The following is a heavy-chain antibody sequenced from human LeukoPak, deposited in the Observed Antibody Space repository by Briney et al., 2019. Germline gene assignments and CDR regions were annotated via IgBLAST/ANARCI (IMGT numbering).Heavy chain of an antibody. V-gene: IGHV3-21*01. J-gene: IGHJ4*02. CDR2: ITTSSSYI. CDR3: ARDLGGYSYGSHFDY. Sequence: GGSLRLSCTASGFTFSTFAMNWVRQAPGKGLEWVSSITTSSSYIYYADSVKGRFTISRDNAKNSLYLQMNSLRAEDTAVYYRARDLGGYSYGSHFDYWGQGTLVTVSS. D-gene: IGHD5-18*01. CDR1: GFTFSTFA.